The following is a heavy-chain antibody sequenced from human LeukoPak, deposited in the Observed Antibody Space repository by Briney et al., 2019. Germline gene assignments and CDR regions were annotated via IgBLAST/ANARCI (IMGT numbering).Heavy chain of an antibody. CDR2: ISDYNGNT. V-gene: IGHV1-18*01. D-gene: IGHD2-2*01. CDR1: GYTFTSYG. J-gene: IGHJ6*03. CDR3: ARAPGIVVVPAAPYYYYYMDV. Sequence: ASVKVSCKASGYTFTSYGISWVRQAPGQGLEWVGWISDYNGNTNYAQKLQGRVTMTTDTSTSTAYMELRSLRSDDTAVYYCARAPGIVVVPAAPYYYYYMDVWGKGTTVTVSS.